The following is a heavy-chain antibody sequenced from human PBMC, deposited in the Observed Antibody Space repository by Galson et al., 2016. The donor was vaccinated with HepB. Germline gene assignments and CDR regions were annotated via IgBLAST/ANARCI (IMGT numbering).Heavy chain of an antibody. Sequence: SLRLSCAASGFTFSRHSINWVRQAPGKGLEWVASIRNDGVNTHYGDSVKGRFTISRDNSKNALNLQMNALGVDDTAVYYCASQLWNTAHWGQGTLVTVSS. CDR3: ASQLWNTAH. CDR2: IRNDGVNT. V-gene: IGHV3-21*04. D-gene: IGHD1/OR15-1a*01. J-gene: IGHJ4*02. CDR1: GFTFSRHS.